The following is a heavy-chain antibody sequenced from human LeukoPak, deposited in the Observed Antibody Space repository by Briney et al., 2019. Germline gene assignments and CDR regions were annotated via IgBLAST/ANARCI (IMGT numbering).Heavy chain of an antibody. J-gene: IGHJ4*02. D-gene: IGHD2-15*01. CDR3: ASFLGGFSSFH. V-gene: IGHV3-66*02. Sequence: GGSLTLSCAASGLNVSSNYMSWVRQAPGKGLEGVSVIFSGGSTYYVDSVKGRFTTSRDNSKNTLYLQMNSLRAEDSGVYYCASFLGGFSSFHWGQGTLVAVSS. CDR1: GLNVSSNY. CDR2: IFSGGST.